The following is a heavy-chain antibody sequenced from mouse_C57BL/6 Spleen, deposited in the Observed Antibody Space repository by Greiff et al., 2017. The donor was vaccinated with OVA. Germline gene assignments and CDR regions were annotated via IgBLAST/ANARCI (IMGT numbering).Heavy chain of an antibody. J-gene: IGHJ2*01. V-gene: IGHV1-55*01. CDR2: IYPGSGST. D-gene: IGHD1-1*01. Sequence: VQLQQPGAELVKPGASVKMSCKASGYTFTSYWITWVKQRPGQGLEWIGDIYPGSGSTNYNEKFKSKATLTVDTSSSTAYMQLSSLTSEDSAVYYCARGDYYGSSFDYWGQGTPLTVSS. CDR1: GYTFTSYW. CDR3: ARGDYYGSSFDY.